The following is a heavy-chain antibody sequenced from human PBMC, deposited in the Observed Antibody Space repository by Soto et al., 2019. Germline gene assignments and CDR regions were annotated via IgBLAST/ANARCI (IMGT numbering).Heavy chain of an antibody. Sequence: PGGSLRLSCAASGFTFSSYAMSWVRQAPGKGLEWVSAISGSGGSTYYADSVKGRFTISRDNSKNTLYLQMNSLRAEDTAVYYCAKDIAVAGTNYYYYGMDVWGQGTTVTVSS. CDR3: AKDIAVAGTNYYYYGMDV. CDR1: GFTFSSYA. J-gene: IGHJ6*02. CDR2: ISGSGGST. V-gene: IGHV3-23*01. D-gene: IGHD6-19*01.